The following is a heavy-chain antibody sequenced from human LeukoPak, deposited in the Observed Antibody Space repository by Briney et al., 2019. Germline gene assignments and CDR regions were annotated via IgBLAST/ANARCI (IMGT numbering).Heavy chain of an antibody. D-gene: IGHD4-17*01. Sequence: PSETLSLTCTVSGDSISGYYWTWIRQPAGKGLEWIGRIYTTGSTNYNPSLKSRVTISLDNSKNQFSLKLTSVTAADTAVYYCARLGRTVTTYAFDIWGQGTMVTVSS. CDR3: ARLGRTVTTYAFDI. CDR2: IYTTGST. CDR1: GDSISGYY. V-gene: IGHV4-4*07. J-gene: IGHJ3*02.